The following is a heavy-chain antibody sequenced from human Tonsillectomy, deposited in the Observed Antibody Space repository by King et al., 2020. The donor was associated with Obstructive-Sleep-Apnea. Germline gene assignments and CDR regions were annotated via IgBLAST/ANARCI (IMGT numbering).Heavy chain of an antibody. CDR1: GFTFSDYD. V-gene: IGHV3-13*04. J-gene: IGHJ4*02. CDR2: FGTAGET. CDR3: TRGGAVATSGEFDY. D-gene: IGHD1-1*01. Sequence: VQLVESGGGVVQPGGSLRLSCEASGFTFSDYDMHWVRQVIGKGLEWVSVFGTAGETYYGDSVKGRFTISRDKAKKSLYLQMNSLRAGDTAVYYCTRGGAVATSGEFDYWGQGILVTVSS.